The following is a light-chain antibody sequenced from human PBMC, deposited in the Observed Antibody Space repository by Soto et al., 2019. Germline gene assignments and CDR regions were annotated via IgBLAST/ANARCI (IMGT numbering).Light chain of an antibody. V-gene: IGLV2-23*01. J-gene: IGLJ2*01. CDR1: SSDVVNDLL. CDR2: EGT. Sequence: QSALTQPASVSGSPGQSITISCTGTSSDVVNDLLVSWYQQQPGKAPKLMIYEGTKRPAGVSNRFSGSKSGNTASLTISGLQAEDEADYYCCSFALRSTLIFGGGTKLTVL. CDR3: CSFALRSTLI.